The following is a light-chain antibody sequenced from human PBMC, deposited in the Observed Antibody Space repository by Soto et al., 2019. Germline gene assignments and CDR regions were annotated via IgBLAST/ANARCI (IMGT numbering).Light chain of an antibody. J-gene: IGKJ4*01. CDR1: QGISSY. V-gene: IGKV1-9*01. Sequence: DIQLTQTPSFLSASVGDRVTMTCRASQGISSYLAWYQQKRGKAPKLLIYAASTLQSGVPSRFSGSGSGTEFTLTISSLQPEDFATYYCQLLNSYPFLTFGGGTKVEIK. CDR2: AAS. CDR3: QLLNSYPFLT.